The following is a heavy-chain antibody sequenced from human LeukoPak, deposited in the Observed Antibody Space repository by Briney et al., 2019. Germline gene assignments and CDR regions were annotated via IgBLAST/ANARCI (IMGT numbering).Heavy chain of an antibody. CDR2: ISGSGGST. CDR3: AKGAAYYDFWSGYPYFDF. V-gene: IGHV3-23*01. CDR1: GFTFSSYA. D-gene: IGHD3-3*01. J-gene: IGHJ4*02. Sequence: GGSLRLSCAASGFTFSSYAMSWVRQAPGKGLEWVSAISGSGGSTYYADSVKGRFTISRDNSKNTLYLQMNSLRAEDTAVYYCAKGAAYYDFWSGYPYFDFWGQGTLVTVSS.